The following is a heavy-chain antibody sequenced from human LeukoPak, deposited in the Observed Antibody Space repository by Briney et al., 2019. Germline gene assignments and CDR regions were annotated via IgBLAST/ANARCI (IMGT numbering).Heavy chain of an antibody. CDR2: IYTSGST. V-gene: IGHV4-4*07. J-gene: IGHJ4*02. CDR1: GGSISSYY. CDR3: ARGEDILTGYALLDY. Sequence: TSETLSLTCTVSGGSISSYYWSWIRQPAGKGLEWIGRIYTSGSTNYNPSLKSRVTMSVDTSKNQFSLKLSSVTAADTAVYYCARGEDILTGYALLDYWGQGTLVTVSP. D-gene: IGHD3-9*01.